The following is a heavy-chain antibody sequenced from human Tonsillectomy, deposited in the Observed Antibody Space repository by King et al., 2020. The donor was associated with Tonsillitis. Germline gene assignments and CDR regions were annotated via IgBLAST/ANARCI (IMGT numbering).Heavy chain of an antibody. Sequence: VQLQESGPGLVMPSETLSLTCTVSSASINNYYWSWIRQPPGKGLEWIGSIYFTGNTNYNPSLRSRVNISIDTSKTRFSLKIDSVTAEDTAVYYCARGPTYGDYNDWGQGTLVTVSS. CDR3: ARGPTYGDYND. CDR2: IYFTGNT. D-gene: IGHD4-17*01. CDR1: SASINNYY. V-gene: IGHV4-59*01. J-gene: IGHJ4*02.